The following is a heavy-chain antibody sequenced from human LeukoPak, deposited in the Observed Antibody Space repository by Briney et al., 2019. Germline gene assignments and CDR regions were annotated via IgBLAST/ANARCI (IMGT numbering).Heavy chain of an antibody. CDR3: ARANSGSHSAY. CDR1: GYSISSGYY. CDR2: IYHSGST. D-gene: IGHD3-10*01. V-gene: IGHV4-38-2*02. Sequence: SETLSLTCTVSGYSISSGYYWGWIRQPPGKGLEWIGSIYHSGSTYYNPSLKSRVTISVDTSKNQFSLKLSSVTAADTAVYYCARANSGSHSAYWGQGTLVTVSS. J-gene: IGHJ4*02.